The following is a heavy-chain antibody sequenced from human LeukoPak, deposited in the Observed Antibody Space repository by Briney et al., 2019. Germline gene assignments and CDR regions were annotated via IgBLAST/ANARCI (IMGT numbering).Heavy chain of an antibody. V-gene: IGHV3-30*18. CDR3: AKDRWDYDILMIFDY. J-gene: IGHJ4*02. CDR2: ISYDGSNK. D-gene: IGHD3-9*01. Sequence: PGGSLRLSCAASGFTFSSYGMHWVRQAPGKGLEWVAVISYDGSNKYYADSVKGRFTISRDNSKNTLYLQMNSLRAEDTAVYYCAKDRWDYDILMIFDYWGQGTLVTVSS. CDR1: GFTFSSYG.